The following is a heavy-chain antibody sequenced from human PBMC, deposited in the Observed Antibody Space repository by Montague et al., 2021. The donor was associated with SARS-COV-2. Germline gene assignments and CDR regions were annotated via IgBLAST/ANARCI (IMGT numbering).Heavy chain of an antibody. D-gene: IGHD3/OR15-3a*01. J-gene: IGHJ4*02. Sequence: SETLSLTCTVSGGSISSTSYYWGWIRQSPGKGLEWIGCIYHSGSTYYSPSLKSRLSLSVDTSKNQFSLKLTSVTAADTAVYFCVRHPRTYNGFWSGCAGRVVFEFDSWGQGTLVTVSS. CDR2: IYHSGST. V-gene: IGHV4-39*01. CDR1: GGSISSTSYY. CDR3: VRHPRTYNGFWSGCAGRVVFEFDS.